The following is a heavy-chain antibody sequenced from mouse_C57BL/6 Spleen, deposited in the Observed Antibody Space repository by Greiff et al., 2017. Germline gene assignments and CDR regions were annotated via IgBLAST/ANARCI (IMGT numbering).Heavy chain of an antibody. V-gene: IGHV1-64*01. D-gene: IGHD2-4*01. CDR3: ARGDDYDAWFAY. Sequence: VQLQQPGAELVKPGASVKLSCKASGYTFTSYWMHWVKQRPGQGLEWIGMIHPNSGSTNYNEKFKSKATLTVDKSSSTAYMQLSSLTSEDSAVYYCARGDDYDAWFAYWGQGTLVTVSA. CDR2: IHPNSGST. J-gene: IGHJ3*01. CDR1: GYTFTSYW.